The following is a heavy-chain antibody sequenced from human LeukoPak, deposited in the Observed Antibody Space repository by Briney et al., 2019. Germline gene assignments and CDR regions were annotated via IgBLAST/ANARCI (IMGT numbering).Heavy chain of an antibody. CDR3: ARNLMITTIRGVNPSAFDI. CDR2: ISYDGSDK. V-gene: IGHV3-30-3*01. CDR1: VFTFNNYA. Sequence: RTGGSLRLSCAASVFTFNNYAMHWVRQAPGKGLEWVAIISYDGSDKYYADSVKGRFTISRDNSKNTMYLQMNGPRAEDTAVYYCARNLMITTIRGVNPSAFDIWGQGTMVTVSS. J-gene: IGHJ3*02. D-gene: IGHD3-10*01.